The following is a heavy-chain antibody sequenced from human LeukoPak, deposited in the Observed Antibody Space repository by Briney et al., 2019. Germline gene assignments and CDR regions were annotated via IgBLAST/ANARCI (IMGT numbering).Heavy chain of an antibody. CDR1: GFTFSNAW. CDR3: ARGLGFGRDY. V-gene: IGHV3-30*02. CDR2: IRYDGSNK. D-gene: IGHD3-10*01. J-gene: IGHJ4*02. Sequence: QTGGSLRLSCAASGFTFSNAWMSWVRQAPGKGLEWVAFIRYDGSNKYYADSVKGRFTISRDNSKNTLYLQMNSLTFEDTAVYYCARGLGFGRDYWGQGTLVTVSS.